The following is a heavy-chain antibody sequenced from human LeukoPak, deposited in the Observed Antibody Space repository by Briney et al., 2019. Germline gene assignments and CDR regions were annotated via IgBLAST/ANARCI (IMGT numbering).Heavy chain of an antibody. CDR3: ARDGSYRGYFDY. Sequence: SETLSLTCTVSGGSISSYYWSWIRQPPGKGLEWIGYIYYTGSTNYNPSLKSRVTISVDTSKNQFSLKLRSVTAADTAVFYCARDGSYRGYFDYWGQGTLVTVSS. D-gene: IGHD1-26*01. CDR1: GGSISSYY. J-gene: IGHJ4*02. V-gene: IGHV4-59*01. CDR2: IYYTGST.